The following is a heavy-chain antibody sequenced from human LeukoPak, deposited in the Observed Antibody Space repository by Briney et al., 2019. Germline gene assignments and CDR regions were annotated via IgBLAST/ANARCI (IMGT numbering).Heavy chain of an antibody. V-gene: IGHV1-46*03. CDR1: GYTFTSYY. CDR2: INPSGGST. Sequence: APVKVSCKASGYTFTSYYMHWVRQAPGQGLEWMGIINPSGGSTSYAQKFQGRVTMTRDTSTSTVYMELSSLRSEDTAVYYCARDPLRAALSLGVWGKGTTVTVSS. CDR3: ARDPLRAALSLGV. D-gene: IGHD6-6*01. J-gene: IGHJ6*04.